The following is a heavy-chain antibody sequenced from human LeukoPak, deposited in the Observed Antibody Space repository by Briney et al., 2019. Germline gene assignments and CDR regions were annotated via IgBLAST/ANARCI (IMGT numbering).Heavy chain of an antibody. Sequence: GGSLRLSCAASGFTFSSYAMHWVRQAPGKGLEWVANINQDGSLKTYVDSVKGRFTISRDNAKNSLYLQMNSLRADDTAVYYCANTPATRGDYWGQGTLVTVSS. J-gene: IGHJ4*02. CDR3: ANTPATRGDY. D-gene: IGHD6-6*01. CDR2: INQDGSLK. CDR1: GFTFSSYA. V-gene: IGHV3-7*01.